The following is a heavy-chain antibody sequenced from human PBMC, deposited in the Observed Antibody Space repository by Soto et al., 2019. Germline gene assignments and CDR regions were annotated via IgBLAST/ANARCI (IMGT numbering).Heavy chain of an antibody. J-gene: IGHJ4*01. Sequence: PSESLSLTCTVSGGSISSYYWSWIRQPPGKGLEWIGYIYYSGSTNYNPSLKSRVTISVDTSKNQFSLDLRSVTAADTAVYYCARLGGYYQAFDSWGHGALVTVSS. D-gene: IGHD3-22*01. CDR2: IYYSGST. CDR1: GGSISSYY. CDR3: ARLGGYYQAFDS. V-gene: IGHV4-59*08.